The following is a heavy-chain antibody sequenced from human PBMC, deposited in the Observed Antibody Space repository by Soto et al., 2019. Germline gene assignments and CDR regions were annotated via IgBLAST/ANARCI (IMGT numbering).Heavy chain of an antibody. CDR1: GFTFSSYG. CDR3: AKDMHGNGEYYFDC. J-gene: IGHJ4*02. CDR2: ISYDGSKK. V-gene: IGHV3-30*18. D-gene: IGHD4-17*01. Sequence: GGSLRLSCVATGFTFSSYGMHWVRQAPGKGLEWVAVISYDGSKKYYADSVKGRFTISRDNSKNTLYLQMNSLRAEDTAVYHCAKDMHGNGEYYFDCWGQGSLVTSPQ.